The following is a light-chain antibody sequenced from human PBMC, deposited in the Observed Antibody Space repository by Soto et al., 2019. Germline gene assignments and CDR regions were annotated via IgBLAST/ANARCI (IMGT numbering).Light chain of an antibody. CDR3: QSYDISLSVSYV. V-gene: IGLV1-40*01. CDR1: SSNIGAGYD. CDR2: GNK. Sequence: QSVLTQPPSVSGAPGQRVTISCTGSSSNIGAGYDVHWYQQRPGTAPKLLIYGNKNRPSGVPDRFSGSKSGTSASLAITGLQAEDEADYYCQSYDISLSVSYVFGTGTKVTVL. J-gene: IGLJ1*01.